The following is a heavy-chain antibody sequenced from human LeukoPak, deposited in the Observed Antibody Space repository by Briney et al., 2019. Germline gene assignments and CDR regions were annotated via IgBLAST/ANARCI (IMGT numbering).Heavy chain of an antibody. D-gene: IGHD2-2*01. V-gene: IGHV3-30*18. CDR3: AKDRGKYQLLVEFDY. CDR2: ISYDGSNK. Sequence: QPGRSLRLSCAASGFTFSSYGMHWVRQAPGKGLEWGAVISYDGSNKYYADSVKGRFTISRDNSKNTLYLQMNSLRAEDTAVYYCAKDRGKYQLLVEFDYWGQGTLVTVSS. J-gene: IGHJ4*02. CDR1: GFTFSSYG.